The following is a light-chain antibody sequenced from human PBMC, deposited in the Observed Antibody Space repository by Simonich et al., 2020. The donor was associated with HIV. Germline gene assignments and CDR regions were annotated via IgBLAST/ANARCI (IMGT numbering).Light chain of an antibody. Sequence: DFQMTQSPSSVSASVGDRVTITCRASQGIGSWLAWYKQKPGKAPKLLIYAASSLQSGVPSRFSGGGFGTDFTLTISSLQPEDFATYYCQQANTFPSITFGQGTRLEMK. V-gene: IGKV1-12*02. J-gene: IGKJ5*01. CDR2: AAS. CDR3: QQANTFPSIT. CDR1: QGIGSW.